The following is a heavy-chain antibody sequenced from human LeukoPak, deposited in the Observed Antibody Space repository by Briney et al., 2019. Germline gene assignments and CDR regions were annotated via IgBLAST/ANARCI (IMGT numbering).Heavy chain of an antibody. CDR2: IYYSGST. Sequence: SETLSLTCTVSGGSISSYYWSWIRQPPGKGLEWIGYIYYSGSTNYNPSLKSRVTISVDTSKNQFSLKLSSVTAADTAVYYCARGPGDSSGYYYPKYFQHWGQGTLVTVSS. D-gene: IGHD3-22*01. CDR1: GGSISSYY. V-gene: IGHV4-59*01. J-gene: IGHJ1*01. CDR3: ARGPGDSSGYYYPKYFQH.